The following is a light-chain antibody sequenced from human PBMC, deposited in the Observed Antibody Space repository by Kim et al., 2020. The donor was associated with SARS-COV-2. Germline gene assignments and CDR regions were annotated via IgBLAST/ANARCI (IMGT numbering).Light chain of an antibody. CDR3: GTWDSSLSAVV. CDR1: SFNIGNNY. CDR2: DNS. J-gene: IGLJ2*01. V-gene: IGLV1-51*01. Sequence: GQKVTISCSGRSFNIGNNYVSWYQQFPGTAPKLLIYDNSERPSGIPDRFSGSKSGTSATLGITGLQTGDKADYYCGTWDSSLSAVVFGGGTQLTVL.